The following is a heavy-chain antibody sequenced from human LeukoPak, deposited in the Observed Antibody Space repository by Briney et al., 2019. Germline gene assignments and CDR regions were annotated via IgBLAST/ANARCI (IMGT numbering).Heavy chain of an antibody. J-gene: IGHJ4*02. Sequence: SETLSLTCTVSGASIGFYYWSWTRQPPGKGLEWIGYIYFSGTRNYNPSLKSRVTISGDTSKGQFSLKLSSVTAADTAVYYCARHVSGWYPLLDHWGQGILVAVSS. CDR1: GASIGFYY. D-gene: IGHD6-19*01. V-gene: IGHV4-59*08. CDR2: IYFSGTR. CDR3: ARHVSGWYPLLDH.